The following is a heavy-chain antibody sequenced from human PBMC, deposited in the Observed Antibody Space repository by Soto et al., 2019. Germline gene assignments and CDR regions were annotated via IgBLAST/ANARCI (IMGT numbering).Heavy chain of an antibody. J-gene: IGHJ3*01. CDR1: GFTFSSYS. D-gene: IGHD2-21*01. V-gene: IGHV3-48*02. Sequence: EVQLVESGGGLVQPGGSLRLSCAASGFTFSSYSMNWVRQAPGKGLEWVSYISSSSRLYYADSVKGRFTISRDNAKNSLYLQMNSLRDEDTAVYYCVRDWSTLDISDAFDLWGQGTMVTVSS. CDR3: VRDWSTLDISDAFDL. CDR2: ISSSSRL.